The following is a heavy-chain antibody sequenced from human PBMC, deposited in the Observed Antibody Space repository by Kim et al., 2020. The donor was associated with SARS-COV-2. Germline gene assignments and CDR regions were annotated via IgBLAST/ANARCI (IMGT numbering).Heavy chain of an antibody. Sequence: GGSLRLSCAASGFTFSSYDMHWVRQATGKGLEWVSAIGTAGDTYYPGSVKGRFTISREIAKNSLYLQMNSLRAGDTAVYYCARGYSYGLYYYYGMDVWGQGTTVTVSS. CDR1: GFTFSSYD. CDR2: IGTAGDT. D-gene: IGHD5-18*01. CDR3: ARGYSYGLYYYYGMDV. V-gene: IGHV3-13*01. J-gene: IGHJ6*02.